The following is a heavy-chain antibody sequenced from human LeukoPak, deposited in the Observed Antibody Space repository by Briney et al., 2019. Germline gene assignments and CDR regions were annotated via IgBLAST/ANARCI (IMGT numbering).Heavy chain of an antibody. CDR2: TYDSGSS. D-gene: IGHD2-2*01. CDR1: GGSMRNYY. J-gene: IGHJ4*02. V-gene: IGHV4-59*01. CDR3: ARGWASSWYYFDF. Sequence: SKPLSLTCAVSGGSMRNYYWSWLRHPPGKGLEWIGYTYDSGSSSYNPSLRSRVSISIDTSKNQFSLNLSSVTAADTAVYYGARGWASSWYYFDFWGQGTLVTVSS.